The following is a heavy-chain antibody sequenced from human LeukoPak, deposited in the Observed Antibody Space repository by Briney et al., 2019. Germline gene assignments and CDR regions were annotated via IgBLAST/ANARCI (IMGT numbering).Heavy chain of an antibody. Sequence: QPGASLRLSCAASAFTFRSYWMHWVRQAPGKGLVWVSGINSDGSTKSYADSVKGRFTISRDNAKNTLYLQMNSLRAEDTAVYYCARAYDILTGYYHFDYWGQGTLVTVSS. CDR1: AFTFRSYW. J-gene: IGHJ4*02. D-gene: IGHD3-9*01. V-gene: IGHV3-74*01. CDR2: INSDGSTK. CDR3: ARAYDILTGYYHFDY.